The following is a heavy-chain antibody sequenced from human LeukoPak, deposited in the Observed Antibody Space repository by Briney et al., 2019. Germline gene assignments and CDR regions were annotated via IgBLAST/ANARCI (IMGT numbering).Heavy chain of an antibody. CDR3: AKDLPAAYFDY. D-gene: IGHD2-2*01. CDR2: VRSDGGIK. V-gene: IGHV3-30*02. Sequence: PGGSLRLSCAASGFTFSSYSMNWVRQAPGKGLEWVAFVRSDGGIKYYADSVKGRFTISRDNSKNTLHLQMNSLRAEDTAVYHCAKDLPAAYFDYWGQGTLVTVSS. J-gene: IGHJ4*02. CDR1: GFTFSSYS.